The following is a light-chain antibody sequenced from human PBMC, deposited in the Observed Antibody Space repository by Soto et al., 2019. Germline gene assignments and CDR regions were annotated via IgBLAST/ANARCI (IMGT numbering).Light chain of an antibody. CDR3: ATWDDSLNGYV. V-gene: IGLV1-44*01. Sequence: QSVLTQPPSASETPGQRVSISCDGSSSNVGSHTVNWYQQLPGTAPKLLTFGNDQRPSGVPDRFSGSKSGTSAALAISGLQSEDEADYYCATWDDSLNGYVFGTGTQLTV. J-gene: IGLJ1*01. CDR1: SSNVGSHT. CDR2: GND.